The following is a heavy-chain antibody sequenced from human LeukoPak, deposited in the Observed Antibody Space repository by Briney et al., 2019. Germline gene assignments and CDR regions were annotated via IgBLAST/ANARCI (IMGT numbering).Heavy chain of an antibody. CDR2: ISGSGGST. Sequence: GGSLRLSCAASGFTFSSYAMSWVRQAPGKGLEWVSAISGSGGSTYYADSVKGRFTISRDNSKNTLYLQMNSLRAEDTAVYYCTRLAIDYYDSSGYYEYYFDYWGQGTLVTVSS. D-gene: IGHD3-22*01. V-gene: IGHV3-23*01. CDR1: GFTFSSYA. CDR3: TRLAIDYYDSSGYYEYYFDY. J-gene: IGHJ4*02.